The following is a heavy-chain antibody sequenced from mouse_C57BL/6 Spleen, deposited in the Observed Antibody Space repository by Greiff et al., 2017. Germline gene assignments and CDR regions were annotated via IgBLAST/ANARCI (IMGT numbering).Heavy chain of an antibody. V-gene: IGHV5-17*01. J-gene: IGHJ2*01. CDR2: ISSGSSTI. CDR1: GFTFSDYG. D-gene: IGHD2-4*01. Sequence: EVKLVESGGGLVKPGGSLKLSCAASGFTFSDYGMHWVRQAPEKGLEWVAYISSGSSTIYYADTVKGRFTISRDNAKNTLFLQMTSLRSEDTAMYYCARRVYDYDYFDYWGQGTTLTVSS. CDR3: ARRVYDYDYFDY.